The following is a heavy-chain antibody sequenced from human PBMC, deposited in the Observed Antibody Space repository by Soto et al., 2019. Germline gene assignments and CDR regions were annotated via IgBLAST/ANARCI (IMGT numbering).Heavy chain of an antibody. Sequence: SETLSLTCAVYVGSFSGYYWSWIRQPPGKGLEWIGEINHSGSTNYNPSLKSRVTISVDTSKNQFSLKLSSVTAADTAMYYCTREDYYDSSGYSPFDYWGQGTLVTVSS. D-gene: IGHD3-22*01. CDR2: INHSGST. CDR3: TREDYYDSSGYSPFDY. J-gene: IGHJ4*02. V-gene: IGHV4-34*01. CDR1: VGSFSGYY.